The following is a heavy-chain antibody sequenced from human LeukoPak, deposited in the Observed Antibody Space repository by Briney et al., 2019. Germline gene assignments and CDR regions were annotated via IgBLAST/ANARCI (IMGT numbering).Heavy chain of an antibody. J-gene: IGHJ4*02. CDR1: GGSISSYY. V-gene: IGHV4-4*09. Sequence: PSETLSLTCTVSGGSISSYYWSWIRQPPGKGLEWIGYIYTSGSTNYNPSLKSRVTISVDTSKNQFSLKLSSVTAADTAVYYCARTTYLLYSSSWQVFDYWGQGTLVTVSS. CDR2: IYTSGST. D-gene: IGHD6-13*01. CDR3: ARTTYLLYSSSWQVFDY.